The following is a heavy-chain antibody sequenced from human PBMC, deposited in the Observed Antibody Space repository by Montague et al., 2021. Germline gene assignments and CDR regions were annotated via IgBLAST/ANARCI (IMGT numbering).Heavy chain of an antibody. CDR1: GLTFNNYA. J-gene: IGHJ4*02. V-gene: IGHV3-23*01. CDR3: ARSYDS. Sequence: SLRLSCAASGLTFNNYAMTWVRQAPGKGLEWVSVILDKSGGAKYAESVRGRFTISRDSSKNTLYLQMNSLRVEDTAVYYCARSYDSWGQGALVTVSS. D-gene: IGHD3-10*01. CDR2: ILDKSGGA.